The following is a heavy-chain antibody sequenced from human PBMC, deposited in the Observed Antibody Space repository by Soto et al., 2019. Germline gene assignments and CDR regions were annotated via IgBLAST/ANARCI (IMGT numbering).Heavy chain of an antibody. J-gene: IGHJ4*02. Sequence: SETLSLTCAVYGGSFSGYYWSWIRQPPGKGLEWIGEINHSGSTNYNPSLKSRVTISVDTSKNQFSLKLSSVTAADTAVYYCARGSSGRASQAYFDYWGQGTLVTVSS. CDR3: ARGSSGRASQAYFDY. V-gene: IGHV4-34*01. CDR2: INHSGST. CDR1: GGSFSGYY. D-gene: IGHD3-10*01.